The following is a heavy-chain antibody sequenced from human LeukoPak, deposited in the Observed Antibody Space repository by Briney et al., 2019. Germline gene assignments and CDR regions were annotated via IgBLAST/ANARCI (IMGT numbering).Heavy chain of an antibody. CDR1: GYTFTSYG. CDR2: ISAYNGNT. V-gene: IGHV1-18*01. D-gene: IGHD3-3*01. J-gene: IGHJ6*02. Sequence: GASVKVSCKAPGYTFTSYGISWVRQAPGQGLEWMGWISAYNGNTNYAQKLQGRVTMTTDTSTSTAYMELRSLRSDDTAVYYCARTYDFWSGYQDYYYYYYGMDVWGQGTTVTVSS. CDR3: ARTYDFWSGYQDYYYYYYGMDV.